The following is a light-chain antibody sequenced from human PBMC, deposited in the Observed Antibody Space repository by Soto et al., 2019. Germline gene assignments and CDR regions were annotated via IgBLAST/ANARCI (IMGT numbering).Light chain of an antibody. CDR1: RNDVGGYDF. CDR2: DVS. Sequence: QPVLTQPRSVSGSPGQSVTISCTGTRNDVGGYDFVSWYQHHPGKAPRLLLYDVSERPSGVPDRFSGSKSGDTASLTISGLQAEDEADYYCCSYAGIYTLYVFGSGTKLTVL. J-gene: IGLJ1*01. V-gene: IGLV2-11*01. CDR3: CSYAGIYTLYV.